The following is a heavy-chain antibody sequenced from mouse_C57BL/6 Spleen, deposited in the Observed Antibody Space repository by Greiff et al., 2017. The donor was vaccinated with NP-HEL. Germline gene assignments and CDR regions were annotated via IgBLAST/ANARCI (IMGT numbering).Heavy chain of an antibody. CDR1: GYTFTSYW. V-gene: IGHV1-72*01. CDR2: IDPHSGGT. CDR3: ARFYDYDDYAMDY. J-gene: IGHJ4*01. Sequence: QVQLQQPGAELVKPGASVKLSCKASGYTFTSYWMHWVKQRPGRGLEWIGRIDPHSGGTTYNEKFKSKATLTVDKPSSTAYMQLSSLTSEDSAVYYCARFYDYDDYAMDYWGQGTSVTVSS. D-gene: IGHD2-4*01.